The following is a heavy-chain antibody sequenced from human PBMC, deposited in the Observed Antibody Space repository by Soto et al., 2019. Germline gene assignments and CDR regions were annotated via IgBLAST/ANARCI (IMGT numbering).Heavy chain of an antibody. Sequence: QVQLVESGGGVVQPGRSLRLSCAASGFTFSSYGMHWVRQAPGKGLEWVAVISYDGSNKYYADSVKGRLTKSRDNSKNTLYMQMNSLRGEDTAVYYCAKDNGSGCDWLRVGDASDIWGQGTMVTVSS. CDR2: ISYDGSNK. CDR1: GFTFSSYG. D-gene: IGHD5-12*01. V-gene: IGHV3-30*18. CDR3: AKDNGSGCDWLRVGDASDI. J-gene: IGHJ3*02.